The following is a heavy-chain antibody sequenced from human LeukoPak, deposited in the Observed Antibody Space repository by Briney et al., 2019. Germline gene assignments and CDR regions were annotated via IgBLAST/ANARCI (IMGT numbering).Heavy chain of an antibody. CDR2: ISASSDSI. D-gene: IGHD3-22*01. CDR3: ARALNYYDSSGYYGY. V-gene: IGHV3-23*01. J-gene: IGHJ4*02. CDR1: GFTFSSYA. Sequence: GGSLRLSCAASGFTFSSYAMSWVRQAPGKGLEWVSGISASSDSIYYTDSVKGRFTISRDNSKNTLYLQMNSLRAEDTAVYYCARALNYYDSSGYYGYWGQGTLVTVSS.